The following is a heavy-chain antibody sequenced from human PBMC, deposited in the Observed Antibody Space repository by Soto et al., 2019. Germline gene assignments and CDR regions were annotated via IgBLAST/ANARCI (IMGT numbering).Heavy chain of an antibody. CDR2: ISYDGSNK. Sequence: PGGSLRLSCAASGFTFSSYGMHWVRQAPGKGLEWVAVISYDGSNKYYADSVKGRFTISRDNSKNTLYLQMNSLRAEDTAVYYCAKTDRGNYDFWSGNIDYWGQGTLVTVSS. J-gene: IGHJ4*02. D-gene: IGHD3-3*01. CDR1: GFTFSSYG. V-gene: IGHV3-30*18. CDR3: AKTDRGNYDFWSGNIDY.